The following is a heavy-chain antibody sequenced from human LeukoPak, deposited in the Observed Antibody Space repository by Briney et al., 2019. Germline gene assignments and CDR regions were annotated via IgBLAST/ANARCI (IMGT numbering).Heavy chain of an antibody. J-gene: IGHJ5*02. V-gene: IGHV3-74*01. D-gene: IGHD1-26*01. CDR3: AKSPLLNWFDP. CDR1: GFTFSSYL. Sequence: GGSLRLSCAASGFTFSSYLMHWVRQAPGKGLVWVSHINSDESSTSYADSVKGRFTISRDNAKNTLYLQMNSLRAEDTAVYYCAKSPLLNWFDPWGQGTLVTVSS. CDR2: INSDESST.